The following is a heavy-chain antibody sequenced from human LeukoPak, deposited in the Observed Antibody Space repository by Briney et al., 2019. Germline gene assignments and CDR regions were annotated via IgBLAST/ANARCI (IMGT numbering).Heavy chain of an antibody. Sequence: GASVKVSCKASGYTFTSYAMHWVRQAPGQGLEWMGWINTNTGNPTYAQGFTGRFVFSLDTSVSTADLQISSLKAEDTAVYYCARGSYVGYSSSWYWFDPWGQGTLVTVSS. CDR3: ARGSYVGYSSSWYWFDP. V-gene: IGHV7-4-1*02. CDR1: GYTFTSYA. D-gene: IGHD6-13*01. J-gene: IGHJ5*02. CDR2: INTNTGNP.